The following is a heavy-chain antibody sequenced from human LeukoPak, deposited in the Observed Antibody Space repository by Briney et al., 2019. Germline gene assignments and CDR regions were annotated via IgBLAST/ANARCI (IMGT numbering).Heavy chain of an antibody. CDR1: GFTFGSYS. J-gene: IGHJ5*02. Sequence: GGSLRLSCAASGFTFGSYSMNWVRQAPGKGLEWVSYISSSSSTIYYADSVKGRFTISRDNAKNSLYLQMNSLRAEDTALYYCARKDWFDPWGQGTLVTVSS. CDR2: ISSSSSTI. CDR3: ARKDWFDP. V-gene: IGHV3-48*01.